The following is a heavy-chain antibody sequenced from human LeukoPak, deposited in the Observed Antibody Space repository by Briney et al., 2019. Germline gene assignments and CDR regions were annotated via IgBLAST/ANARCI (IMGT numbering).Heavy chain of an antibody. J-gene: IGHJ4*02. V-gene: IGHV3-30*02. CDR3: AKDSAYYYDSSGYFYD. CDR1: GFTFSSYG. Sequence: GGSLRLSCAVSGFTFSSYGMHWVRQAPGKGLEWVAFIRYDGSNKYYADSVKGRFTISRDNSKNTLYLQMNSLRAEDTAVYYCAKDSAYYYDSSGYFYDWGQGTLVTVSS. CDR2: IRYDGSNK. D-gene: IGHD3-22*01.